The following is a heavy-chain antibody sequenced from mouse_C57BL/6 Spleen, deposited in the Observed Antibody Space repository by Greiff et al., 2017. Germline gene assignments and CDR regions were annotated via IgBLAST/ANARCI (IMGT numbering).Heavy chain of an antibody. Sequence: QVQLQQSGPGLVQPSQSLSITCTVSGFSLTSYGVHWVRQSPGKGLEWLGVMWSGGSTDYNAAFISRLSISKDNSKSQVFFKMNSLQADDTAIYYCARSYSNHYAMDYWGQGTSVTVSS. CDR3: ARSYSNHYAMDY. CDR2: MWSGGST. J-gene: IGHJ4*01. CDR1: GFSLTSYG. D-gene: IGHD2-5*01. V-gene: IGHV2-2*01.